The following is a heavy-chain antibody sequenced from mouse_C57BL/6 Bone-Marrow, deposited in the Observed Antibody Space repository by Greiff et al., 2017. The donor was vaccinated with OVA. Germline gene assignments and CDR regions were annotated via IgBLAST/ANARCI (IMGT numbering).Heavy chain of an antibody. CDR1: GYTFTSYW. CDR2: IDPSDSYP. CDR3: ARRGTTVPHWYFDF. J-gene: IGHJ1*03. Sequence: QVQLQQPGAELVKPGASVKLSCKASGYTFTSYWMQWVKQRPGQGLEWIGEIDPSDSYPNYNQKFKGKATLTVDTSSSTAYMQLSSLTSEYSAVNYCARRGTTVPHWYFDFWGTGTTVTVSS. V-gene: IGHV1-50*01. D-gene: IGHD1-1*01.